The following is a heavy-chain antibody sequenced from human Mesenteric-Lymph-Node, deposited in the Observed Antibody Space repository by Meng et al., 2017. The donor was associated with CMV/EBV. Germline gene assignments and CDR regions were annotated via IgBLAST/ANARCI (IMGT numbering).Heavy chain of an antibody. J-gene: IGHJ4*02. CDR1: GFTFNTYA. D-gene: IGHD2-2*01. V-gene: IGHV3-48*04. Sequence: GESLKISCAASGFTFNTYAMNWVRQAPGKGLEWVSFISSGSGTKYYADSVKGRFTISRDNAKNSLYLQMNSLTAEDTAVYYCARGVSTSPFDYWGQGTLVTVSS. CDR3: ARGVSTSPFDY. CDR2: ISSGSGTK.